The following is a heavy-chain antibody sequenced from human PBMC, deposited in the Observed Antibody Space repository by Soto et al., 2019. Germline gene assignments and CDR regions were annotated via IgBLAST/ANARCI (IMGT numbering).Heavy chain of an antibody. CDR1: GGSFSGYY. D-gene: IGHD6-6*01. CDR3: ARGRSSSSAYYYYGMDV. Sequence: PSETLSLTCAVYGGSFSGYYWSWIRQPPGKGLEWIGEINHSGSTNYNPSLKSRVTISVDTSKNQFSLKLSSVTAADTAVYYCARGRSSSSAYYYYGMDVWGQGTTVTV. V-gene: IGHV4-34*01. CDR2: INHSGST. J-gene: IGHJ6*02.